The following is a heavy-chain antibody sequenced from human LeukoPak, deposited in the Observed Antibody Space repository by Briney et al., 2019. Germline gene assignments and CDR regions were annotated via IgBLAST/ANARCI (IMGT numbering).Heavy chain of an antibody. V-gene: IGHV1-2*02. J-gene: IGHJ4*02. CDR1: GYTFTSYY. Sequence: ASVKVSCKASGYTFTSYYMHWVRQAPGQGLEWMGWINPNSGGTNYAQKFQGRVTMTRDTSISTAYMELSRLRSDDTAVYYCARQPKYSSAFDYWGQGTLVTVSS. CDR2: INPNSGGT. CDR3: ARQPKYSSAFDY. D-gene: IGHD6-19*01.